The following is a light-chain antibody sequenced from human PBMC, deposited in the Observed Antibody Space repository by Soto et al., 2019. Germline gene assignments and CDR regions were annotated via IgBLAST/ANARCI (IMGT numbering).Light chain of an antibody. J-gene: IGLJ1*01. CDR2: DDS. V-gene: IGLV3-21*02. Sequence: SYELTQPPSVSVAPGQTAWITWGGNNIGSYTVHWYQQRPGQAPVLVVYDDSDRPSGIPERFSGSKSGNTATLTISRVDAGDEAAYYCQVWDSHRDRYDFGTGTKVTVL. CDR1: NIGSYT. CDR3: QVWDSHRDRYD.